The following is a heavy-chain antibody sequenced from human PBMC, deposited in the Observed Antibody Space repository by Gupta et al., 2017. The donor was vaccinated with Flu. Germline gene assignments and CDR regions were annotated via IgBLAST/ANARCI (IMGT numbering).Heavy chain of an antibody. J-gene: IGHJ4*02. V-gene: IGHV1-69*06. CDR3: ARGPYHDILTGYFSYYYDY. D-gene: IGHD3-9*01. Sequence: QGLEWMGGIIPIFGTADYAQKFQGRVTITADKSTSTAYMELSSLRSEDTAVYYCARGPYHDILTGYFSYYYDYWGQGTLVTVSS. CDR2: IIPIFGTA.